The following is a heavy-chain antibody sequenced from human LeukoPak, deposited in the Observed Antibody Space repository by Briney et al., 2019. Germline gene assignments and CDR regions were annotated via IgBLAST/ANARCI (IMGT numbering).Heavy chain of an antibody. CDR1: GYTFTSYY. Sequence: ASMTVSCKTSGYTFTSYYVSWVRQAPGQGLEWMGWVSGYNAKTKYVQKFQGRITMTIDTSTTTAYMELRSLRSDDTAVYYCARDRREQLVRGPWFDPWGQGTLVTVSS. V-gene: IGHV1-18*04. D-gene: IGHD6-13*01. CDR3: ARDRREQLVRGPWFDP. CDR2: VSGYNAKT. J-gene: IGHJ5*02.